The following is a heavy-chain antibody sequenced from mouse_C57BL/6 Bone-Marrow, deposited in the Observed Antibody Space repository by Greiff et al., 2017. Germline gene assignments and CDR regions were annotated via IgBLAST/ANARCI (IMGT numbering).Heavy chain of an antibody. CDR1: GYTFTSYW. CDR2: INPSNGGT. D-gene: IGHD1-1*01. V-gene: IGHV1-53*01. Sequence: QVQLQQPGTELVKPGASVKLSCKASGYTFTSYWMHWVKQRPGQGLEWIGTINPSNGGTNYNEKFKSKATLTVDKSSSTAYMQLSSLTSVDSAVYYFSNSLNEYSGSSLGYSGQGTTLTVSS. J-gene: IGHJ2*01. CDR3: SNSLNEYSGSSLGY.